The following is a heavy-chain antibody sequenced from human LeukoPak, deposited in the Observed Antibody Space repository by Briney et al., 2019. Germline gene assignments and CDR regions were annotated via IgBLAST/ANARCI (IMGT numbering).Heavy chain of an antibody. J-gene: IGHJ6*03. CDR1: GGSISSYY. Sequence: SETLSLTCTVSGGSISSYYWSWIRQPPGKGLEWIGYIYYSGSTNYNPSLKSRVTISVDTSKNQFSLKLSSVTAADTAVYYCARGGAPYYYYYYMDVWGKGTAVTVSS. CDR3: ARGGAPYYYYYYMDV. V-gene: IGHV4-59*01. CDR2: IYYSGST.